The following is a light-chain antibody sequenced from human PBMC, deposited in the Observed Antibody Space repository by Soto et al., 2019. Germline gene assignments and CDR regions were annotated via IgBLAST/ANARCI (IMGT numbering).Light chain of an antibody. CDR3: QQYNNWLWT. CDR2: GAS. CDR1: QSVSSN. V-gene: IGKV3-15*01. J-gene: IGKJ1*01. Sequence: IVMTQSPATLSVSPGERATLSCRASQSVSSNLAWYQQKPGQAPRLLIYGASTRAAGIPARFSGSGAGTEFILTISSLQSEDFAVYYCQQYNNWLWTFGRGTKVDIK.